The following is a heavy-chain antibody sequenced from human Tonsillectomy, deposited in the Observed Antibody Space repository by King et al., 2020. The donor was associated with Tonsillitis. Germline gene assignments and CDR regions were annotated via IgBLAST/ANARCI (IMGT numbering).Heavy chain of an antibody. CDR2: ISVSGSTI. V-gene: IGHV3-11*01. CDR3: ARGGGYCSGGSCYPFDAFDI. D-gene: IGHD2-15*01. Sequence: VQLVESGGGLVKPGGSLTLSCAASGFTFSDYYMTWIRQAPVKGLEWVSYISVSGSTIYYADSVKGGFTIYRDNAKNSLYLQMTSLGAEDTAVYCCARGGGYCSGGSCYPFDAFDIWGQGTMVTVSS. CDR1: GFTFSDYY. J-gene: IGHJ3*02.